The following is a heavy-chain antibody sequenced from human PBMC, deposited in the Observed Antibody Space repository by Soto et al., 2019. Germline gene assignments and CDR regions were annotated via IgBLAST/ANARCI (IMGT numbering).Heavy chain of an antibody. CDR2: IYYSGST. D-gene: IGHD3-10*01. J-gene: IGHJ6*02. CDR3: ARLVRIWNYGSGSNQNLTPDYYYYGMDV. CDR1: GGSISSSSYY. Sequence: SETLSLTCTVSGGSISSSSYYWGWIRQPPGKGLEWIGSIYYSGSTYYNPSLKSRVTISVDTSKNQFSLKLSSVTAADTAVYYCARLVRIWNYGSGSNQNLTPDYYYYGMDVWGQGTTVT. V-gene: IGHV4-39*01.